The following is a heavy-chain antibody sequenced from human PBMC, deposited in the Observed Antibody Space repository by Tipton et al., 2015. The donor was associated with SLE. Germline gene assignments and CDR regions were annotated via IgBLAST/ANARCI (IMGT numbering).Heavy chain of an antibody. CDR3: ARDLREIGWFGEYNWFDP. CDR1: GASISSYY. D-gene: IGHD3-10*01. CDR2: MYYTGST. V-gene: IGHV4-59*12. Sequence: TLSLTCTVSGASISSYYWSWFRQPPGKGLEWFGYMYYTGSTKYNPSLKNRVTISVDTSKNQLSLKLRSVTAADTAVYYCARDLREIGWFGEYNWFDPWGQGTLVTVSS. J-gene: IGHJ5*02.